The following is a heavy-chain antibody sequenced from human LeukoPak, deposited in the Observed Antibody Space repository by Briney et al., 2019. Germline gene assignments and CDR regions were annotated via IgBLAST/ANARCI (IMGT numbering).Heavy chain of an antibody. J-gene: IGHJ1*01. CDR2: ISGSGGST. D-gene: IGHD6-13*01. CDR3: AKGPDAKYSSSFYFQH. V-gene: IGHV3-23*01. Sequence: GGSLRLSCVASGFTFSNAWMSWVRQAPGKGLEWVSAISGSGGSTYYADSVKGRFTISRDNSKNTLYLQMNSLRAEDTAVYYCAKGPDAKYSSSFYFQHWGQGTLVTVSS. CDR1: GFTFSNAW.